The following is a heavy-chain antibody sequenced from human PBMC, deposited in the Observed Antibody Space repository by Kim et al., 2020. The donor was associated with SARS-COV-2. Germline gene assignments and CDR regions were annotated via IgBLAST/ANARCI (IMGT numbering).Heavy chain of an antibody. CDR3: ANTGGQGSFCGMDV. J-gene: IGHJ6*02. Sequence: SETLSLTCTVSGGYINSNTYFWVWIRQPPGKGLEWIGSVFYSGSTYYNPSLKSRVTVSVATSKSQFFLKLTSVTAADTAIYYCANTGGQGSFCGMDVWGQGTSVTVS. CDR1: GGYINSNTYF. CDR2: VFYSGST. V-gene: IGHV4-39*01. D-gene: IGHD6-13*01.